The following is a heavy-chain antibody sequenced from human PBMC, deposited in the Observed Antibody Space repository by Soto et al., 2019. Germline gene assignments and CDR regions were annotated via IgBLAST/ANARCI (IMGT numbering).Heavy chain of an antibody. CDR1: GGSISSYY. J-gene: IGHJ4*02. Sequence: PSETLSLTYAVSGGSISSYYCSCIRQRSGKGVEWIGRIYTSGSTNYNPSLKSRVTMSVDTSKNQFSLKLSSLTAADTAVYYCARVGSGYYSDYWGQGILVTVP. CDR3: ARVGSGYYSDY. D-gene: IGHD3-22*01. CDR2: IYTSGST. V-gene: IGHV4-4*07.